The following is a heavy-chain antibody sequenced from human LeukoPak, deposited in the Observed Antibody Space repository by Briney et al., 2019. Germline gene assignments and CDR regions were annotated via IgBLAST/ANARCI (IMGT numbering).Heavy chain of an antibody. D-gene: IGHD2-21*02. CDR2: IYSGGST. V-gene: IGHV3-53*01. CDR3: ARAKKAYCGGDCYSDAFDI. CDR1: GFTVSSNY. J-gene: IGHJ3*02. Sequence: GGSLRLSCAASGFTVSSNYMSWVRQAPGKGLEWVSVIYSGGSTYYADSVKGRFTISRDNSKNTLYLQMNSLRAEDTAVYYCARAKKAYCGGDCYSDAFDIWGQGTMVTVSS.